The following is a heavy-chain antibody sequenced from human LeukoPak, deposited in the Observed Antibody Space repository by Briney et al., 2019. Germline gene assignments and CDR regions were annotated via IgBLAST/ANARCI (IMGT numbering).Heavy chain of an antibody. CDR3: ARGVFYPFGEIDY. J-gene: IGHJ4*02. V-gene: IGHV1-2*02. Sequence: ASVKVSCKASGYTFTGYYMHWVRQAPGQGLEWRGWINPNSGGTNYAQKFQGRVTMTRDTAISTAYMELSRLRSDDTAVYYCARGVFYPFGEIDYWGQGTLVTVSS. CDR1: GYTFTGYY. CDR2: INPNSGGT. D-gene: IGHD3-10*01.